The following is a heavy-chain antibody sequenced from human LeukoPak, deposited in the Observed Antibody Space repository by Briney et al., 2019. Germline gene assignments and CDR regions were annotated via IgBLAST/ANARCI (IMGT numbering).Heavy chain of an antibody. Sequence: ASVKVSCKASGYTFSDYYIHWVRQAPGQGLEWMGWIHPNSGGTNYLQKFHGRVTMTRDTSISTAYMELASLRSDDTAVYYCASTSHRDGYIEPYYFDYWGQGTLVTVSS. J-gene: IGHJ4*02. V-gene: IGHV1-2*02. CDR2: IHPNSGGT. CDR3: ASTSHRDGYIEPYYFDY. CDR1: GYTFSDYY. D-gene: IGHD5-24*01.